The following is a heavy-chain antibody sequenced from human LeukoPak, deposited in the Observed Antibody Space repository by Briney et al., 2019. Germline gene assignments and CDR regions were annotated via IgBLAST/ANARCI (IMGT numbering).Heavy chain of an antibody. J-gene: IGHJ3*02. Sequence: PGGSLRLSCAASGITFSSYWMHWVRQAPGKGLVWVSRINSDGSSTTYAGSVKGRFTISRDNAENTLYLQMNSLRAEDTAVYYCARGRGWGTFDIWGQGTMVTVSS. CDR2: INSDGSST. CDR1: GITFSSYW. V-gene: IGHV3-74*01. D-gene: IGHD3-10*01. CDR3: ARGRGWGTFDI.